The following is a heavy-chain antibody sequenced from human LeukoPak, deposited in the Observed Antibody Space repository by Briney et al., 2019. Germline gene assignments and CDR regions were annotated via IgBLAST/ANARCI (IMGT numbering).Heavy chain of an antibody. Sequence: ASVKVSCKASGYTFTSYYMHWVRQAPGQGLEWMGIINPSGGSTSYAQKFQGRVTMTRDMSTSTVYMEPSSLRSEDTAVYYCARAEVVQGAFDIWGQGTMVTVSS. CDR1: GYTFTSYY. J-gene: IGHJ3*02. CDR2: INPSGGST. V-gene: IGHV1-46*01. D-gene: IGHD3-10*01. CDR3: ARAEVVQGAFDI.